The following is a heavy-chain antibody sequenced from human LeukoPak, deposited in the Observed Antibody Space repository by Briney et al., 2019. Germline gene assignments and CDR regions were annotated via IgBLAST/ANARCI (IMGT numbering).Heavy chain of an antibody. CDR1: GFTFSSYA. Sequence: TGGSLRLSCAASGFTFSSYAMSWVRQAPGKGLEWVSAISGSGGSTYYADSVRGRFTISRDNSKNTLYLQMNSLRAEDTAVYYCAKDLSYYDSSGYTGFDYWGQGTLVTVSS. J-gene: IGHJ4*02. CDR3: AKDLSYYDSSGYTGFDY. CDR2: ISGSGGST. D-gene: IGHD3-22*01. V-gene: IGHV3-23*01.